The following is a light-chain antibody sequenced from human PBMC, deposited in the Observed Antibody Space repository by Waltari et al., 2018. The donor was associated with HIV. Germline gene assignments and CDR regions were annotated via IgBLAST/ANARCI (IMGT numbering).Light chain of an antibody. CDR1: SSDVGGYNY. V-gene: IGLV2-14*03. CDR2: DVS. CDR3: SSYTSDNTFTI. Sequence: QSALTQPASVSGSLGQSITISCTGTSSDVGGYNYVSWYQQHPGKAPKFLIYDVSDRPQGVSNRFSGSKSGNTASLTISGLQAEDEADYYCSSYTSDNTFTIFGGGTKLTVL. J-gene: IGLJ2*01.